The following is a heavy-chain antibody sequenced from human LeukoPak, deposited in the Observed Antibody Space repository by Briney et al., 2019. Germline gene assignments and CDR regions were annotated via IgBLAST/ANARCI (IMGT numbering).Heavy chain of an antibody. D-gene: IGHD6-19*01. CDR3: ALSSAVTYYFDY. J-gene: IGHJ4*02. Sequence: GGSLRLSCAASGFTFSSYAMSWVRQAPGKGLEWVSAISGSGGSTYYADSVKGRFTISRDSSKNTLYLQMNSLRAEDTAVYYCALSSAVTYYFDYWGQGTLVTVSS. CDR2: ISGSGGST. CDR1: GFTFSSYA. V-gene: IGHV3-23*01.